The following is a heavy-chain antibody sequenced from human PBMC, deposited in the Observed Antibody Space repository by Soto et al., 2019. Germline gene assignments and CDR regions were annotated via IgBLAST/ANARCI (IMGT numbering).Heavy chain of an antibody. V-gene: IGHV3-48*01. Sequence: EVQLVESGGGLVQPGGSLRLSCAASGFTFSSYSMNWVRRAPGKGLEWVSYISSISSPIYYADSVKGRFTISRDNAKNSLYLEMNSLRVEDTAVYYCEVVSTSRNWDFDLWGRGTLVTVSS. J-gene: IGHJ2*01. CDR3: EVVSTSRNWDFDL. CDR2: ISSISSPI. CDR1: GFTFSSYS. D-gene: IGHD2-2*01.